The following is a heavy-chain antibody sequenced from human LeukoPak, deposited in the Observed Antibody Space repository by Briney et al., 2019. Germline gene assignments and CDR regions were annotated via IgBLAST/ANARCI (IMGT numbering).Heavy chain of an antibody. CDR2: INHSGST. Sequence: SETLSLTCAVYGGSFSGYYWSWIRQPPGKGLEWIGEINHSGSTNYNPSLKSRVTISVDTSKNQFSLKLSSVTAADTAVYYCARGIVLMPRVGLYYYYYYMDVWGKGTTVTVSS. V-gene: IGHV4-34*01. D-gene: IGHD2-8*01. CDR1: GGSFSGYY. J-gene: IGHJ6*03. CDR3: ARGIVLMPRVGLYYYYYYMDV.